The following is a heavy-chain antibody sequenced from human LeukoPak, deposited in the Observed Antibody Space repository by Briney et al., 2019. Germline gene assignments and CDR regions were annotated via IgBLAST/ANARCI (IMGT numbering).Heavy chain of an antibody. CDR1: GYSLGKNYY. Sequence: SETLSLTCAVSGYSLGKNYYWGWIRQPPGKGLEWIGRIYGTGSTSYDPSLMNRVTMSVDTSKNHFSLKLTSVTAADTAVYYCARYDSRGSASTRFDYWGQGILVTISS. J-gene: IGHJ4*02. CDR3: ARYDSRGSASTRFDY. CDR2: IYGTGST. D-gene: IGHD3-16*01. V-gene: IGHV4-38-2*01.